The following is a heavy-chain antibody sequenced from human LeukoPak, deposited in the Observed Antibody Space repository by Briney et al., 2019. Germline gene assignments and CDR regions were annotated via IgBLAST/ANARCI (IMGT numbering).Heavy chain of an antibody. J-gene: IGHJ4*02. Sequence: GASVKVSCKASGYTFTGYYIHWVRQAPGQGLEWLAWINPNSGGTNYAQKFQGRVTMTRDTSINTAYMELSGLTSDDTAVYYCARDQHDFWSGYYYFDYWGQGTAVTVSS. CDR2: INPNSGGT. CDR1: GYTFTGYY. CDR3: ARDQHDFWSGYYYFDY. V-gene: IGHV1-2*02. D-gene: IGHD3-3*01.